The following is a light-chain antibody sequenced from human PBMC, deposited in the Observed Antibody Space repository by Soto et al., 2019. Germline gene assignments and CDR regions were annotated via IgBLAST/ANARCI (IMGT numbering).Light chain of an antibody. V-gene: IGLV3-21*02. CDR3: QVWDSSSDRAV. CDR1: NIESRS. Sequence: SYELTQPPSVSVAPGQTAKITCGGNNIESRSVHWYQQKPGQAPVLVVYEDSDRPSGIPERFSGSNSGNTATLTIGRVEAGDEADYYCQVWDSSSDRAVFGGGTKVTVL. CDR2: EDS. J-gene: IGLJ7*01.